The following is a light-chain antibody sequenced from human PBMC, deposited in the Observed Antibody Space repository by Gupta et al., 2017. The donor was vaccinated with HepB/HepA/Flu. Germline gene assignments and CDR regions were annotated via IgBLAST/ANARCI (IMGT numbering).Light chain of an antibody. Sequence: DIVMTQSPLSLPVTPGEPASIPCRSSQGLVHSNGYNYLDWYLQKPGQSPQLLNYLGFNRASGVPDRFSGSGSGADFTLKISRVEADDVGVYYCMQALESPRTFGQGTKLEIK. CDR2: LGF. J-gene: IGKJ2*02. CDR1: QGLVHSNGYNY. V-gene: IGKV2-28*01. CDR3: MQALESPRT.